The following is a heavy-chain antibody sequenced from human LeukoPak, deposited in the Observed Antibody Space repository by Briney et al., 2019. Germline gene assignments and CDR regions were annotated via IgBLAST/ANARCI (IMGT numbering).Heavy chain of an antibody. Sequence: PSQTLSLTCTVSGGSISSYYWSWIRQSPGKGLEWIGYIYHSGTTKYHPSLNSRVSMSVDTSKNQFSLKLSSVTAADTAVYYCARGQGLNNFWSGSYIWGQGVLVTVSS. CDR3: ARGQGLNNFWSGSYI. CDR2: IYHSGTT. J-gene: IGHJ4*02. D-gene: IGHD3-3*01. CDR1: GGSISSYY. V-gene: IGHV4-59*01.